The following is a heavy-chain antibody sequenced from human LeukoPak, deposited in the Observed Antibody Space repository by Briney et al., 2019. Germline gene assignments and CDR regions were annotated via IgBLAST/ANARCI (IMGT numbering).Heavy chain of an antibody. D-gene: IGHD6-13*01. Sequence: SETLSLTCTVSGGSISSSSYYWGGIRQPPGRGLEWMGSIYYSGSTYYNPSLKSRVTISVDTSKNQFSLKLSSVTAADTAVYYCARHRDRQLVRVAFDYWGQGTLVTVSS. CDR3: ARHRDRQLVRVAFDY. V-gene: IGHV4-39*01. CDR2: IYYSGST. CDR1: GGSISSSSYY. J-gene: IGHJ4*02.